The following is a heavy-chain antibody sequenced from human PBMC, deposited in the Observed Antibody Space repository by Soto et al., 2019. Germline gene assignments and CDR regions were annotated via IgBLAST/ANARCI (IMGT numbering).Heavy chain of an antibody. CDR3: ARRYYDSALVGFDP. CDR2: MNPTSGNT. CDR1: GYTFTSYD. V-gene: IGHV1-8*01. Sequence: QVQLVQSGAEVKKPGASVKVSCKASGYTFTSYDINWVRQATGQGLEWMGWMNPTSGNTGYAQKFQGRVAMTSNTSISTADMEVSSLRSEDTAVDYCARRYYDSALVGFDPWGQGTLVTVSS. J-gene: IGHJ5*02. D-gene: IGHD3-3*01.